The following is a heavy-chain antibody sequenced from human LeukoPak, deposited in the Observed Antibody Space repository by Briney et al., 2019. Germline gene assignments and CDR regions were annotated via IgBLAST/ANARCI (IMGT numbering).Heavy chain of an antibody. CDR3: ANGITGTTL. CDR2: IYHSGST. D-gene: IGHD1-7*01. J-gene: IGHJ4*02. CDR1: GYSISSGYY. V-gene: IGHV4-38-2*02. Sequence: SETLSLTCTVSGYSISSGYYWGWIRQPPGKGLEWIGSIYHSGSTYYNPSLKSRVTISVDTSKNQFSLKLSSVTAADTAVYYCANGITGTTLWGQGTLVTVSS.